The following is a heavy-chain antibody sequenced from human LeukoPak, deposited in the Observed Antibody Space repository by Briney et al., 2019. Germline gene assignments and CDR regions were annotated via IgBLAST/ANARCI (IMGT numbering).Heavy chain of an antibody. J-gene: IGHJ4*02. D-gene: IGHD2-2*01. V-gene: IGHV3-23*01. CDR1: GFTFSSYS. CDR2: ISDSGDSA. CDR3: ASQKLGSTSYSLDY. Sequence: GGSLRLSCAASGFTFSSYSMNWVRQAPGKGLEWVSGISDSGDSAYYADSVKGRFTISRDSSESTLYLQVNSLRAEDTAVYYCASQKLGSTSYSLDYWGQGTLVTVSS.